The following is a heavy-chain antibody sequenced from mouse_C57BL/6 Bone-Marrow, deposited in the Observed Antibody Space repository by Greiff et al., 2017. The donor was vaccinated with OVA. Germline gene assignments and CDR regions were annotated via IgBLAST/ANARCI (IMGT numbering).Heavy chain of an antibody. CDR2: ISNGGGST. CDR3: ARHITTVADYYAMDY. D-gene: IGHD1-1*01. V-gene: IGHV5-12*01. J-gene: IGHJ4*01. Sequence: EVMLVESGGGLVQPGGSLKLSCAASGFTFSDYYMYWVRQTPEKRLEWVAYISNGGGSTYYPDTVKGRFTISRDNAKNTLYLQMSRLKSEDTAMYYCARHITTVADYYAMDYWGQGTSVTVSS. CDR1: GFTFSDYY.